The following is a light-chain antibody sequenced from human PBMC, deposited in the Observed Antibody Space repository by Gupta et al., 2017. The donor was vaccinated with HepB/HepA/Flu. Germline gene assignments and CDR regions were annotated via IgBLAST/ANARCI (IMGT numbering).Light chain of an antibody. Sequence: DIVLTQTPLSPVTLGQSASISCRSSQSLVHSDGNPYLSWYQERPGQAPRLLIYKISKRFSGVPDRFSGSGAETDFTLKISRVETEDVGIYYCMQATEFPHNFGPGTKLEI. CDR3: MQATEFPHN. CDR1: QSLVHSDGNPY. CDR2: KIS. J-gene: IGKJ2*01. V-gene: IGKV2-24*01.